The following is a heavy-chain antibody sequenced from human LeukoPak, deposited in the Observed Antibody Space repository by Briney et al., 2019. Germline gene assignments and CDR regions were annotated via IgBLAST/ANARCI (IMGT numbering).Heavy chain of an antibody. D-gene: IGHD3-22*01. Sequence: ASVKVSYKASGYTFTSYGISWVRQAPGQGLEWMGWISAYNGNTNYAQKLQGRVTMTTDTSTSTAYMELRSLRSDDTAVYYCARDLRRYDSSGYYYYWGQGTLVTVSS. CDR1: GYTFTSYG. V-gene: IGHV1-18*01. J-gene: IGHJ4*02. CDR3: ARDLRRYDSSGYYYY. CDR2: ISAYNGNT.